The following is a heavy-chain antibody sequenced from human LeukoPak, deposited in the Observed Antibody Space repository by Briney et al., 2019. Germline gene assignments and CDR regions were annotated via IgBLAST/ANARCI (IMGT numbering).Heavy chain of an antibody. Sequence: GGSLRLSCAASGFTFSSYSMNWVRQAPGKGLEWVSSISSSSSYIYYADSVKGRFTISRDNAKNSLYLQMNSLRAEDTAVYYCARDLTVGATVRYFDYGGQGTRVTVSS. CDR2: ISSSSSYI. CDR1: GFTFSSYS. J-gene: IGHJ4*02. D-gene: IGHD1-26*01. V-gene: IGHV3-21*01. CDR3: ARDLTVGATVRYFDY.